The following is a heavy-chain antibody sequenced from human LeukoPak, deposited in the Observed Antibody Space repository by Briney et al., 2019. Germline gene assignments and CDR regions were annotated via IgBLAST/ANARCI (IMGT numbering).Heavy chain of an antibody. CDR1: GFTVSNYW. J-gene: IGHJ5*02. CDR2: ISGSGHSI. D-gene: IGHD1-26*01. Sequence: PGGSLRLSCAASGFTVSNYWMHWVRRAPGKGLEWVSAISGSGHSIYYADSVKGRFTISRDNSKNTLYLQMNSLRAEDTAVYYCGATGVLLSNWFDPWGQGTLVTASS. V-gene: IGHV3-23*01. CDR3: GATGVLLSNWFDP.